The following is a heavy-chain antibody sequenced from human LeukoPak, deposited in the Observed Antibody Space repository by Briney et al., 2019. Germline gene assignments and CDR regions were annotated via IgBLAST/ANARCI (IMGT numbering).Heavy chain of an antibody. CDR3: ARLSDWNFAY. CDR2: IRSKTCGATT. V-gene: IGHV3-49*03. J-gene: IGHJ4*02. CDR1: GFTFGDYA. D-gene: IGHD2-21*02. Sequence: GGSLRLSCTASGFTFGDYAMSWFRQAPGKGLEWIGFIRSKTCGATTEYAASVKGRFTISRDDSKTIAYLQVNSLKTEDTAVYYCARLSDWNFAYWGQGTLVTVSS.